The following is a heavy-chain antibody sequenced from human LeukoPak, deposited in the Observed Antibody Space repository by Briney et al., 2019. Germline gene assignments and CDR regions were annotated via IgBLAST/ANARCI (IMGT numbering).Heavy chain of an antibody. J-gene: IGHJ3*02. CDR3: ACDSGGHHDHDAFDI. Sequence: PSETLSLTCAVYGGSFSDYYWTWIRQPPGKGLEWIGEINHSGSTNYNPSVKSRVTISVDTSKNQFSLKLPSVTTADTAVYFCACDSGGHHDHDAFDIWGQGTMVTVSP. CDR1: GGSFSDYY. V-gene: IGHV4-34*01. CDR2: INHSGST. D-gene: IGHD4-23*01.